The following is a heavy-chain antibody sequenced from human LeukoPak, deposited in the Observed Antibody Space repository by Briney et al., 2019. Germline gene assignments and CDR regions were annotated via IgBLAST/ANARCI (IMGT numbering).Heavy chain of an antibody. Sequence: SETLSLTCTVSGGSISSSSYYWGWIRQPPGKGLEWIGSIYYSGSTYYNPSLKSRVTISVDTSKNQFSLKLSSVTAADTAVYYCARVRRCSGGSCYFIYYYGMDVWGQGTTVTVSS. CDR1: GGSISSSSYY. CDR3: ARVRRCSGGSCYFIYYYGMDV. CDR2: IYYSGST. D-gene: IGHD2-15*01. V-gene: IGHV4-39*07. J-gene: IGHJ6*02.